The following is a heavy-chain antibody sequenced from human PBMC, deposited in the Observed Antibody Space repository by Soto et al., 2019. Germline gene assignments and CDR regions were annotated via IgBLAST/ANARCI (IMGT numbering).Heavy chain of an antibody. Sequence: SQTLSLICAISGDSVSSNSAAWNWIRQSPSRGLEWLGRTYYRSKWYNDYAVSVKSRITINPDTSKNQFSLQLNSVTPEDTAVYYCARDCTNGVCYPSYHYGMDVWGQGTTVTVSS. CDR1: GDSVSSNSAA. D-gene: IGHD2-8*01. CDR3: ARDCTNGVCYPSYHYGMDV. CDR2: TYYRSKWYN. V-gene: IGHV6-1*01. J-gene: IGHJ6*02.